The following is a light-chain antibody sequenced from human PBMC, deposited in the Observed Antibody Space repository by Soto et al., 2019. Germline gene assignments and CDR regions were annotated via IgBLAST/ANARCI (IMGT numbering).Light chain of an antibody. Sequence: EIVFTQSPATLALSPGERATLSGRASQSVSSSYLAWYQQKPGQAPRLLLYGAYSRATGIPDRFSGSGSGTDFTLTIRRLQTEDFAVYYCQQYDSSPSWTVGQGTKGDI. J-gene: IGKJ1*01. CDR2: GAY. CDR3: QQYDSSPSWT. CDR1: QSVSSSY. V-gene: IGKV3-20*01.